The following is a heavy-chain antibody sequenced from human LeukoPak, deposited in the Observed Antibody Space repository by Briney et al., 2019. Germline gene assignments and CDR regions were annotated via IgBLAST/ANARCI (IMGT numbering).Heavy chain of an antibody. CDR1: GGSTSSSKYY. V-gene: IGHV4-39*01. Sequence: SETLSLTCTVSGGSTSSSKYYWGWIRQPPGKGLEWIGSIYYSGSTYYNPSLKSRVTISVDTSKNQFSLKLSSVTAADTAVYYCARRVNYYDFWSGSFDYWGQGTLVTVSS. CDR3: ARRVNYYDFWSGSFDY. CDR2: IYYSGST. J-gene: IGHJ4*02. D-gene: IGHD3-3*01.